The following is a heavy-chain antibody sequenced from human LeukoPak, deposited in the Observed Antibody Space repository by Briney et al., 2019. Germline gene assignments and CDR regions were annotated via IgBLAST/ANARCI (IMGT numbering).Heavy chain of an antibody. CDR1: GGSISDYY. Sequence: SETLSLTCIVSGGSISDYYWSWIRQPPGKGLELIGWIFGSGSSNYNPSLKTRLTISVATSKNQFSLKLTSATAADTDVYYCAREKDTGSNHAKIRYDIWGQGTMVTVSS. D-gene: IGHD1-26*01. CDR3: AREKDTGSNHAKIRYDI. CDR2: IFGSGSS. V-gene: IGHV4-59*01. J-gene: IGHJ3*02.